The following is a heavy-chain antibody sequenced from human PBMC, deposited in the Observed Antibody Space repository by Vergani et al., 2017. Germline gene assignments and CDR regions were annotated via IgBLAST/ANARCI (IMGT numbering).Heavy chain of an antibody. CDR3: VRGGLATIYNWFDP. V-gene: IGHV3-33*01. Sequence: QGQLVESGGGIVQPGRSLTLSCVASRSTFKTYGMHWVRQAPGKGLEWVGLIYYDGSNAYYADSVKGRFTISRDNSKNTLYLQMSSLRAEDTAVYYCVRGGLATIYNWFDPWGQGTLVTVSS. D-gene: IGHD5-24*01. CDR1: RSTFKTYG. J-gene: IGHJ5*02. CDR2: IYYDGSNA.